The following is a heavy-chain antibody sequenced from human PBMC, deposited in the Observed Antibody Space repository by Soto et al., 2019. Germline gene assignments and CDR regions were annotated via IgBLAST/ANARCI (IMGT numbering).Heavy chain of an antibody. J-gene: IGHJ4*02. Sequence: QAHLVQSGPEVKKPGASVKVSCKGSGYIFTSYGIAWVRQAPGQGLEWMGWISAHNGNTEYAQKSRGRVTVTRDTSTSTAYMELRSLRSDDTALYYCARGRYGDYWGQGALVTVSS. CDR2: ISAHNGNT. CDR1: GYIFTSYG. CDR3: ARGRYGDY. V-gene: IGHV1-18*01. D-gene: IGHD4-17*01.